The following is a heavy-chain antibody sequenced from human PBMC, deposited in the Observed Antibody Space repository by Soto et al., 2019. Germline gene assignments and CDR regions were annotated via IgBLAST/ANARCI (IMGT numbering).Heavy chain of an antibody. V-gene: IGHV3-30*03. Sequence: GGSLRLSCAASGFTFSNYGMHWVRQAPGKGLEWVAVISFDGSNKYYADSVKGRFAISRDNSKNTLYLQMHSLRAEDTAVYYCATTFYSGPDWGQGTLVTVSS. J-gene: IGHJ4*02. CDR1: GFTFSNYG. CDR2: ISFDGSNK. CDR3: ATTFYSGPD. D-gene: IGHD5-12*01.